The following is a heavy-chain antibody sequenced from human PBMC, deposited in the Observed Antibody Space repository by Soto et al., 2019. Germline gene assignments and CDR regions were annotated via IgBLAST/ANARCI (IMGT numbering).Heavy chain of an antibody. CDR3: ATSTVSYVDIVSSTTRGYFDH. CDR2: IYPGDSDT. J-gene: IGHJ4*02. Sequence: ESLKMSCEGSGYNFNTYWMGWVRQMAGKGLEWMALIYPGDSDTRYSPSFEGQVTLSVDRSISTAYLQWSSLKASDTAIYYCATSTVSYVDIVSSTTRGYFDHWGQGTLVTV. V-gene: IGHV5-51*01. CDR1: GYNFNTYW. D-gene: IGHD5-12*01.